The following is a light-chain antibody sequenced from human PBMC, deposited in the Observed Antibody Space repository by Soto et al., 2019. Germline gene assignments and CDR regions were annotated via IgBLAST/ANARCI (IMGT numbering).Light chain of an antibody. CDR1: QSVSSN. Sequence: EVVLTQSPGTLSLSPGERATLSCRASQSVSSNLAWYQQRPGQAPRLLIYGASNRATGIPARFSGSGSGTDFTLTISSLEAEDFAVYYCQQRTDGPITFGQGTRLEIK. V-gene: IGKV3-11*01. CDR3: QQRTDGPIT. CDR2: GAS. J-gene: IGKJ5*01.